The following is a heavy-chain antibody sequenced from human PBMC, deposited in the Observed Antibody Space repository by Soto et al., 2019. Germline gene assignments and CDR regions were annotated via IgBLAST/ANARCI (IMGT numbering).Heavy chain of an antibody. CDR1: GFTLSGRS. D-gene: IGHD3-10*01. V-gene: IGHV3-74*01. J-gene: IGHJ6*04. Sequence: EVQLVESGGGLVQPGGSVRLSCAASGFTLSGRSMHWVRQAPGKGLVWVSGIDNAGTDSTYADSVKGPFTSSRDNAKNMLYLQMSRLRAEVSAGYYCARGWFGPDVWGKGTTVTVSS. CDR2: IDNAGTDS. CDR3: ARGWFGPDV.